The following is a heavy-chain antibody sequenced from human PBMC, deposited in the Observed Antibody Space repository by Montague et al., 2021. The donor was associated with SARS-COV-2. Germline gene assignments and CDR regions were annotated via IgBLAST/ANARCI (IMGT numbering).Heavy chain of an antibody. CDR1: GGSFSDYY. Sequence: SETLSLTCAVYGGSFSDYYWCWICQPPGTGLEWNGEINHRGTSKYNPTPKSRVPISLDTSKNQFSLYLRSVTAADTAVYYCARGRQHFNMVVVVMTGGEYYFDYWGQGTLVTVSS. CDR2: INHRGTS. CDR3: ARGRQHFNMVVVVMTGGEYYFDY. D-gene: IGHD3-22*01. J-gene: IGHJ4*02. V-gene: IGHV4-34*01.